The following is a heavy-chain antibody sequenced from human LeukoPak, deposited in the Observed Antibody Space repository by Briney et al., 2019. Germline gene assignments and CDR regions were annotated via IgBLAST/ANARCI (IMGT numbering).Heavy chain of an antibody. CDR2: ISYDGSNK. J-gene: IGHJ4*02. D-gene: IGHD6-19*01. V-gene: IGHV3-30-3*01. Sequence: GGSLRLSCAASGLTFSSYAMHWVRQAPGKGLEWVAVISYDGSNKYYADSVKGRFTISRDNSKNTLYPQMNSLRAEDTAVYYCARAIAVAGELDYWGQGTLVTVSS. CDR3: ARAIAVAGELDY. CDR1: GLTFSSYA.